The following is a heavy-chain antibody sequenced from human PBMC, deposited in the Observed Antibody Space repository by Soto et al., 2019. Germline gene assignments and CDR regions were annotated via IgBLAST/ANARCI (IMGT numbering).Heavy chain of an antibody. CDR3: ARLIRPWGMDV. V-gene: IGHV4-39*01. CDR1: GGSISSSSYY. Sequence: PSETLSLTCTVSGGSISSSSYYWGWIRQPPGKGLEWIGSIYYSGSTYYNPSLKSRVTISVDTSKNQFSLKLSSVTAADTAVYYCARLIRPWGMDVWGQGSTVTVSS. CDR2: IYYSGST. J-gene: IGHJ6*02.